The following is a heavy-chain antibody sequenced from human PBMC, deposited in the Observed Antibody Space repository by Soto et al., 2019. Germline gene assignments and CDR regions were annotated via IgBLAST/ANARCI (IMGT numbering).Heavy chain of an antibody. Sequence: EVQLVESGGGLVQPGGSLRLSCAASGFTFSTYWMHWVRQAPGKGLVWVSRINSDGSTTNYADSVEGRFTISRDNAKHRLYLLSNILRAEDTAVYDCARDSSYDLGVWGQGTTVTVSS. CDR1: GFTFSTYW. V-gene: IGHV3-74*01. CDR3: ARDSSYDLGV. CDR2: INSDGSTT. J-gene: IGHJ6*02.